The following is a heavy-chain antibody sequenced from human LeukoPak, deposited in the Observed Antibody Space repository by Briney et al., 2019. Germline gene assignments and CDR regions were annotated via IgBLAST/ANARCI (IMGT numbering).Heavy chain of an antibody. J-gene: IGHJ4*02. V-gene: IGHV3-23*01. CDR1: GFTFSTYV. CDR2: ISHDGRT. CDR3: VKDHYSAIDY. Sequence: PGGSLRLSCAASGFTFSTYVMRWVRQAPGKGLEWVSSISHDGRTFYTSAVKGRFTISRDNSRSTLYLQMDSLRAEDTAMYYCVKDHYSAIDYWGQGTLVTVSS. D-gene: IGHD3-10*01.